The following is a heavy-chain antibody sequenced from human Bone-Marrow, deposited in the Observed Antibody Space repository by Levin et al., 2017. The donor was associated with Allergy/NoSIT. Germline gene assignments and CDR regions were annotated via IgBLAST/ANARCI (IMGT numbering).Heavy chain of an antibody. CDR1: GYTFTGYF. J-gene: IGHJ6*02. CDR2: INPNSGGT. CDR3: ARALPGTDWKGLDV. V-gene: IGHV1-2*02. Sequence: ASVKVSCKASGYTFTGYFIHCLRQAPGEGLEWMGWINPNSGGTNYAQKFQGRVTLTRDTSISTVYMELSRLTSDDTAVYFCARALPGTDWKGLDVWGQGTTVSVSS. D-gene: IGHD1-1*01.